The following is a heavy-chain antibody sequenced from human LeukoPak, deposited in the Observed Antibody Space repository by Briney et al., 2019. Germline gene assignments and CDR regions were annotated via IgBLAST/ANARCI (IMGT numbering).Heavy chain of an antibody. D-gene: IGHD4-17*01. Sequence: GGSLRLSCAASGFTFSSYGMHWVRQVPGKRLQWVSLISGDGASTYYEDSVRGRFTVYRDNRKNSLYLQMNRLRTDDTAFYYCTKEDYGDSLMHYWGQGTLVTVSS. J-gene: IGHJ4*02. CDR2: ISGDGAST. CDR1: GFTFSSYG. CDR3: TKEDYGDSLMHY. V-gene: IGHV3-43*02.